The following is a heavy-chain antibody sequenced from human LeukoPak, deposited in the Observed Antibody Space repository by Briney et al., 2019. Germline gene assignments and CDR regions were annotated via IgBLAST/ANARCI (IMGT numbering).Heavy chain of an antibody. Sequence: GGSLRLSCAASGYTFSSYAMSWVRQAPGKGLEWVSGISGSGDNTYYADSVKGRFTISRDNSKNTLYVQVNSLGTEDTAAYYCAKGSYYDSSGSFYFDYWGQGTLVTVYS. D-gene: IGHD3-22*01. V-gene: IGHV3-23*01. CDR1: GYTFSSYA. J-gene: IGHJ4*02. CDR2: ISGSGDNT. CDR3: AKGSYYDSSGSFYFDY.